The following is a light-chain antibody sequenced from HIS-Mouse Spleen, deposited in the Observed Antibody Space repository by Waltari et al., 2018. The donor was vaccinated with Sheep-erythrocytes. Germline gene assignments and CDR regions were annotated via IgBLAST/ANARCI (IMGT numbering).Light chain of an antibody. Sequence: HSALTQPPSASCSPGHSVTIPCPGTHRDVGGSTYVPGYQQQPGKAPKLMIYEVSKRPSGVPDRFSGSKSGNTASLTVSGLQAEDEADYYCSSYAGSNNWVFGGGTKLTVL. CDR1: HRDVGGSTY. V-gene: IGLV2-8*01. CDR2: EVS. J-gene: IGLJ3*02. CDR3: SSYAGSNNWV.